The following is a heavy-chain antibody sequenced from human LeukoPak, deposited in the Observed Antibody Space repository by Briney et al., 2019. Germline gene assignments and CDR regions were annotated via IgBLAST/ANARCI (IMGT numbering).Heavy chain of an antibody. Sequence: GASVKVSCKASGYTFTSYDINWVRQATGQGLEWMGWMNPNSGNTGYAQKFQGRVTMTRNTSISTAYMELSSLRSEDTAVYYCAKDKVQAVGGGTNWFDPWGQGTLVTVSS. CDR2: MNPNSGNT. D-gene: IGHD3-16*01. V-gene: IGHV1-8*01. CDR3: AKDKVQAVGGGTNWFDP. J-gene: IGHJ5*02. CDR1: GYTFTSYD.